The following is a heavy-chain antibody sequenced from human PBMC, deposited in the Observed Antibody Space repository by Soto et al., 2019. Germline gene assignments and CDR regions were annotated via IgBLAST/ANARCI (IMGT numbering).Heavy chain of an antibody. CDR3: ARGMTPPGAPAWYYFDS. Sequence: SETLSLTCTVSGGSIRNYYWSWIRQPAGKGLEWIGRFSLSGTTNYNPSLRSRVTMSADVSKNQFSLRLTSVTAADTALYYCARGMTPPGAPAWYYFDSWGQGTLVTVSS. CDR2: FSLSGTT. V-gene: IGHV4-4*07. J-gene: IGHJ4*02. D-gene: IGHD2-8*02. CDR1: GGSIRNYY.